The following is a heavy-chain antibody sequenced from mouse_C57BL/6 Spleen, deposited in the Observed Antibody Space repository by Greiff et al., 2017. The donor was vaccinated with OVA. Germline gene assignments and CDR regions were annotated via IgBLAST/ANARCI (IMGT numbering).Heavy chain of an antibody. CDR2: INPNNGGT. D-gene: IGHD1-1*01. J-gene: IGHJ2*01. Sequence: EVQLVESGPELVKPGASVKIPCKASGYTLTDYNMDWVKQSHGKSLEWIGDINPNNGGTIYNQKFKGKATLTVDKSSSTAYMELRSLTSEDTAVYYCARRYYGSSYFDYWGQGTTLTVSS. CDR1: GYTLTDYN. CDR3: ARRYYGSSYFDY. V-gene: IGHV1-18*01.